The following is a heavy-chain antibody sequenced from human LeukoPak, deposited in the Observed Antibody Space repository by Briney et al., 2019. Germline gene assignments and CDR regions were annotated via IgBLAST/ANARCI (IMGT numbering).Heavy chain of an antibody. CDR1: GYTFTGYF. D-gene: IGHD2-21*02. J-gene: IGHJ3*02. Sequence: ASVKVSCKASGYTFTGYFMHWVRHAPGQGLEWMGRMNCKTGGTNYAQKFQGRVTMTRDTSISTAYMELSSLRSDDTAIYYCAKEGAYCSDDCFDAFDIWGHGTMVTVSS. CDR3: AKEGAYCSDDCFDAFDI. V-gene: IGHV1-2*06. CDR2: MNCKTGGT.